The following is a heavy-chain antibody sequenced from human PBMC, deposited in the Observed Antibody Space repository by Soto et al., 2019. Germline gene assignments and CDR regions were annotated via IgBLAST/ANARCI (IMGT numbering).Heavy chain of an antibody. V-gene: IGHV3-15*01. CDR3: TTDEEDNGNDGAVAC. Sequence: EVHLVESGGGLVKPGGSLRLSCAASGLPFSDAWMSWVRQAPGKGLEWVGSIRDKGTTEYGAPVKDRFTIARDDSQNTVYLQVDGVNTEDTAVYYCTTDEEDNGNDGAVACWGQGTLVTVSS. D-gene: IGHD1-1*01. J-gene: IGHJ4*02. CDR2: IRDKGTT. CDR1: GLPFSDAW.